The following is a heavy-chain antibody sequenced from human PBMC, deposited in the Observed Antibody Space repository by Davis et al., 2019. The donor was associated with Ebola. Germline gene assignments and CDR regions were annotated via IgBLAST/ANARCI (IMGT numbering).Heavy chain of an antibody. J-gene: IGHJ4*02. V-gene: IGHV3-7*01. D-gene: IGHD6-13*01. CDR3: ARYSSS. CDR1: GFMFSSYW. Sequence: GGSLRLSCAASGFMFSSYWMSWVRQAPGKGLEWVANIKQDGSEKYYADSVKGRFTISRDNSKNTLYLQMNSLRAEDTAVYYCARYSSSWGQGTLVTVSS. CDR2: IKQDGSEK.